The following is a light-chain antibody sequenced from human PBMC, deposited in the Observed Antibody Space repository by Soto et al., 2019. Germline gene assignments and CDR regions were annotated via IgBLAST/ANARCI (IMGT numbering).Light chain of an antibody. V-gene: IGLV1-40*01. CDR3: QSYDSSLSAGV. CDR1: STNIGAGYD. Sequence: QAVVTQPPSVSGAPGQRVTISCTGSSTNIGAGYDVHWYQQLPGTAPKLLIYGNSHRPSGVPDRFSGSKSGTSASLAITGLQAEYEADYFCQSYDSSLSAGVFGGGTKLTVL. J-gene: IGLJ3*02. CDR2: GNS.